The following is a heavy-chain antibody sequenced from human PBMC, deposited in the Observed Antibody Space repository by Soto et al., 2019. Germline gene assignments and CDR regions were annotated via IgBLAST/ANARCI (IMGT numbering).Heavy chain of an antibody. Sequence: GSLRLSCAASGFTFSSYAMSWVRHAPGKVLEWVSAITGSGGSTYYADSVKGRFTISRDNSKNTLYLQMNSLRAEDTAVYYCAKGTSRTTTVSWFDPWGQGTLVTVSS. CDR1: GFTFSSYA. D-gene: IGHD4-4*01. J-gene: IGHJ5*02. V-gene: IGHV3-23*01. CDR3: AKGTSRTTTVSWFDP. CDR2: ITGSGGST.